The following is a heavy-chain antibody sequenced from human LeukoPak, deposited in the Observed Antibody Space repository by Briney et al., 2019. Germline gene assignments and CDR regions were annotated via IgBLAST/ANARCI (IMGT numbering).Heavy chain of an antibody. CDR2: INPNSGGT. J-gene: IGHJ4*02. CDR3: ASMWYYDILTGYHAMSGIDY. D-gene: IGHD3-9*01. CDR1: GYTFTGSY. V-gene: IGHV1-2*02. Sequence: ASVKVSCKASGYTFTGSYMHWVRQAPGQGLEWMGWINPNSGGTNYAQKFQGRVTMIRDTSISTAYMELSRLRSDDTAVYYCASMWYYDILTGYHAMSGIDYWGQGTLVTVSS.